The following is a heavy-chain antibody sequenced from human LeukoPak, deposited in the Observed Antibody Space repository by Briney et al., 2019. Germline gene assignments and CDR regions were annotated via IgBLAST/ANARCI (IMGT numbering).Heavy chain of an antibody. CDR1: GYTFTTLD. CDR3: ARVDGSPDY. CDR2: INTNSGNT. V-gene: IGHV1-8*03. J-gene: IGHJ4*02. D-gene: IGHD2-15*01. Sequence: ASVKVSCKASGYTFTTLDINWVRQATGQGLEWMGWINTNSGNTGNAQKFQGRVTITRNTSISTAYMELSSLRSEDTAVYYCARVDGSPDYWGQGTLVTVSS.